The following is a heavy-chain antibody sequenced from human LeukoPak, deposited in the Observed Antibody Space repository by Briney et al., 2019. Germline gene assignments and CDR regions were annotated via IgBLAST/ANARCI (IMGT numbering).Heavy chain of an antibody. J-gene: IGHJ3*02. D-gene: IGHD3-10*01. V-gene: IGHV3-48*01. Sequence: GGSLRLSCAASGFTFSSYSMNWVRQAPGKGLEWVSYISSSSSTIYYADSVKGRFTISRDNSKNTLYLQMNSLRAEDTAVYYCARMTGNAFDIWGQGTMVTVSS. CDR3: ARMTGNAFDI. CDR2: ISSSSSTI. CDR1: GFTFSSYS.